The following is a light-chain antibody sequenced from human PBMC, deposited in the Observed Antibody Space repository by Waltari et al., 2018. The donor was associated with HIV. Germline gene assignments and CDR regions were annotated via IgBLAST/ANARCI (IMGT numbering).Light chain of an antibody. CDR1: SSNIGSNP. CDR2: SNN. J-gene: IGLJ2*01. Sequence: QSVLTQPPSTSGAPGPRVSMSCSGSSSNIGSNPVHRYRHLPGTAPKLLIYSNNPRPSGVPDRVSGSKSGSSASLAISGLQSEDEADYYCVAWDDSLNAVIFGGGTKLTVL. CDR3: VAWDDSLNAVI. V-gene: IGLV1-44*01.